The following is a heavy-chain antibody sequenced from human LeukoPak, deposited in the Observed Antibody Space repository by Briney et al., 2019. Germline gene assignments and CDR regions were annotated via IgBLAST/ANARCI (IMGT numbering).Heavy chain of an antibody. CDR3: AKVWGSSSLYYYYMDV. J-gene: IGHJ6*03. D-gene: IGHD6-6*01. Sequence: GGSLRLSCAASGFTFSSYTMSWVRQAPGKGLEWVSAISDSGASTYYADSVKGRFTISRDNSKNTLYLQMNSLRAEDTAVYYCAKVWGSSSLYYYYMDVWGKGTTVTVSS. V-gene: IGHV3-23*01. CDR2: ISDSGAST. CDR1: GFTFSSYT.